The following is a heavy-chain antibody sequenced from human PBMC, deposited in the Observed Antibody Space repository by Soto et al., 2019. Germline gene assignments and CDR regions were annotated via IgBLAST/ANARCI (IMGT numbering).Heavy chain of an antibody. Sequence: ASVKVSCKASGYTFTSYGISWVRQAPGQGLEWMGWISTYNGDTNYAQKLQGRVTMTTDTSTSTAYMELRSLRSDDTAVYYCARVGVDFWSAYYGYYFDYWGQGTLVTVSS. J-gene: IGHJ4*02. V-gene: IGHV1-18*01. D-gene: IGHD3-3*01. CDR3: ARVGVDFWSAYYGYYFDY. CDR1: GYTFTSYG. CDR2: ISTYNGDT.